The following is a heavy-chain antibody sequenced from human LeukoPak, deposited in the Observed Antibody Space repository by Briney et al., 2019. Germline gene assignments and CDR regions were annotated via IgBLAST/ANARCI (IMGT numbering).Heavy chain of an antibody. CDR1: GGTFSSYA. V-gene: IGHV1-69*06. J-gene: IGHJ6*04. D-gene: IGHD5-12*01. CDR3: AGLPLYSGYDYSCYYYGMDV. CDR2: IIPIFGTA. Sequence: ASVKVSCKASGGTFSSYAISWVRQAPGQGLEWMGGIIPIFGTANYAQKFQGRVTITADKSTSTAYMELSSLRSEDTAVYYCAGLPLYSGYDYSCYYYGMDVWGKGTRSPSPQ.